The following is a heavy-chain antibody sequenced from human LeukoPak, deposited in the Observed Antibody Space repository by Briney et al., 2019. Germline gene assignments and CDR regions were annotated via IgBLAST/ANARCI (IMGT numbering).Heavy chain of an antibody. V-gene: IGHV1-18*01. Sequence: EASVKVSCKASGYTFTSYGISWVRQAPGQGLEWMGWISAYNGNTNYAQKLQGRVTMTTDTSTSTACMELRSLRSDDTAVYYCARDGGWWELRTPIDYWGQGTLVTVSS. CDR1: GYTFTSYG. J-gene: IGHJ4*02. CDR2: ISAYNGNT. CDR3: ARDGGWWELRTPIDY. D-gene: IGHD1-26*01.